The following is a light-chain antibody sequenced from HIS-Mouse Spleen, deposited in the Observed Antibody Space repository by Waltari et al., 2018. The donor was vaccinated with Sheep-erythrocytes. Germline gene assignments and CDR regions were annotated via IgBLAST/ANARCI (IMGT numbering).Light chain of an antibody. Sequence: QSALTQPRSVSGSPGQSVTISCTGTSSDVGGYNHVSWYQQYPGKAPKLMIYDVSKRPSGVPDRFSGSKSGNTASLTVSGLQAEDEADYYCSSYAGSNNWVFGGGTKLTVL. CDR3: SSYAGSNNWV. CDR2: DVS. J-gene: IGLJ3*02. CDR1: SSDVGGYNH. V-gene: IGLV2-11*01.